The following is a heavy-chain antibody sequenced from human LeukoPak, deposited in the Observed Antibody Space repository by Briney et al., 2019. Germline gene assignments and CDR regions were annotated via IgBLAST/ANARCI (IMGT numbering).Heavy chain of an antibody. D-gene: IGHD5-24*01. Sequence: GGSLRLSCVASGFPFSSYWMTWVRQAPGKGLEWVANIEQDGSKKSYVDSVKDRFTISRDNAKNSLYLQMNSLRAEDTAIYYCTRVGYIDEGIDYWGQGTLVTVSS. CDR1: GFPFSSYW. CDR3: TRVGYIDEGIDY. CDR2: IEQDGSKK. V-gene: IGHV3-7*04. J-gene: IGHJ4*02.